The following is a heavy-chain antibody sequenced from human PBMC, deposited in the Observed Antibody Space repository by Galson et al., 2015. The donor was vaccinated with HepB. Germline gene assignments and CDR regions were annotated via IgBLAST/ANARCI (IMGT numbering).Heavy chain of an antibody. CDR3: ARCRRGGSTTCYGY. J-gene: IGHJ4*02. CDR1: GYTFTNYW. V-gene: IGHV5-51*01. CDR2: IYPGDSNT. Sequence: QSGAEVKKPGESLKISCQGSGYTFTNYWIGWVRQVPGKGLDWMGIIYPGDSNTKYSPAFQGQVTISADKSISTAYLQWSSLKASDSAMYYCARCRRGGSTTCYGYWGQGTLVTVSS. D-gene: IGHD2-2*01.